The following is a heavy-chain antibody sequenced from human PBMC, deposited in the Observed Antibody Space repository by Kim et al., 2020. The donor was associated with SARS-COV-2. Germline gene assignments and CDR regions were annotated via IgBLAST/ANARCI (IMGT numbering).Heavy chain of an antibody. J-gene: IGHJ4*02. CDR1: GGSISSYY. CDR3: ARYGNEWSVCQYFDY. V-gene: IGHV4-59*08. CDR2: IYYSGST. Sequence: SETLSLTCTVSGGSISSYYWSWIRQPPGKGLEWIGYIYYSGSTNYNPSLKSRVTISVDTSKNQFSLELSSVIAADTAVYYCARYGNEWSVCQYFDYWGQGTLVTVSS. D-gene: IGHD1-1*01.